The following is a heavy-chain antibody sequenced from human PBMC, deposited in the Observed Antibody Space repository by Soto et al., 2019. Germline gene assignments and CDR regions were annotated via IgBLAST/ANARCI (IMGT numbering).Heavy chain of an antibody. J-gene: IGHJ5*02. D-gene: IGHD6-13*01. Sequence: QVQLQESGPGLVKPSQTLSLTCTVSGGSISSGGYYWSWIRQHPGKGLEWIGYIYYSGSTYYNPSLKSRVTISVDPSKNQFSLKLSSVTAADTAVYYCARESRQLTQGWFDPWGQGTLVTVSS. CDR3: ARESRQLTQGWFDP. CDR2: IYYSGST. CDR1: GGSISSGGYY. V-gene: IGHV4-31*03.